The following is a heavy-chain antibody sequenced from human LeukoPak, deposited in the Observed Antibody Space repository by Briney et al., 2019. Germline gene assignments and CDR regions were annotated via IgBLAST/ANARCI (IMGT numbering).Heavy chain of an antibody. CDR3: ARGVVPAALYGMDV. V-gene: IGHV4-4*07. J-gene: IGHJ6*02. Sequence: PSETLSLTCTVSGGSINSYYWSWIRQPAGKGLEWIGRIYTSGSTNYNPSLKSRVTMSVDTSKNQFSLKLSSVTAADTAVYYCARGVVPAALYGMDVWGQGTTVTVSS. D-gene: IGHD2-2*01. CDR1: GGSINSYY. CDR2: IYTSGST.